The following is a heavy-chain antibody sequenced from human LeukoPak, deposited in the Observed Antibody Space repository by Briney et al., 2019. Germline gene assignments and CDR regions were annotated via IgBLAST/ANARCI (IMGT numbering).Heavy chain of an antibody. CDR1: GFTFSTYA. J-gene: IGHJ4*02. D-gene: IGHD6-19*01. Sequence: GGSLRLSCAASGFTFSTYAMSWVRQAPGKGLEWVSSIPASGGSTYYADSVKGRFTISRDNSKNSLYLQMNSLRAEDTAVYYCAKESSGGWYFDYWGQGTLVTVSS. CDR3: AKESSGGWYFDY. V-gene: IGHV3-23*01. CDR2: IPASGGST.